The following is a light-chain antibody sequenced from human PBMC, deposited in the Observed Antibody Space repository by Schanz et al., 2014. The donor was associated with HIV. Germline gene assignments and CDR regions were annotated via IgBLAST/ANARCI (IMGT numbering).Light chain of an antibody. V-gene: IGLV2-14*03. CDR1: SRDVGRYDY. CDR3: SSYTTSSTLV. J-gene: IGLJ2*01. CDR2: DVT. Sequence: QSALTQPTSVSGSLGQSITISCTGTSRDVGRYDYPSWYQQHPGQAPKLLIYDVTYRPSGISNRFSGSKSGYTASLTISGLQADDEADYYCSSYTTSSTLVFGGGTKLTVL.